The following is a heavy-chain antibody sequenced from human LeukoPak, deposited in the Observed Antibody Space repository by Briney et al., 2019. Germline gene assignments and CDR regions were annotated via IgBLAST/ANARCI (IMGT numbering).Heavy chain of an antibody. CDR1: GYSFTSYW. D-gene: IGHD2-15*01. CDR3: PRQYSPPSSEYFDY. J-gene: IGHJ4*02. CDR2: IYPGVSET. V-gene: IGHV5-51*01. Sequence: GESLKISCKGSGYSFTSYWIGWVRQMPGKGLEWMGIIYPGVSETRYSPSFQGQVTISAAKSISTAYLQWSSLKASDTAMYYCPRQYSPPSSEYFDYWGQGTLVTVSS.